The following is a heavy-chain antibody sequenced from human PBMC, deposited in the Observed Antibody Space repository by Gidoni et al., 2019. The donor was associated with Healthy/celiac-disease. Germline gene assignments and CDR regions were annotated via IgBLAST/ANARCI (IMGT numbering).Heavy chain of an antibody. CDR1: GFTFSSYG. Sequence: QVQLVESGGGVVQPGRSLSLSCAASGFTFSSYGMPWVRQAPGKGLEWVAVISYDGSNKYYADSVKGRFTISRDNSKNTLYLQMNSLRAEDTAVYYCARGVPGDQLGRKYYGMDVWGQGTTVTVSS. CDR3: ARGVPGDQLGRKYYGMDV. V-gene: IGHV3-30-3*01. D-gene: IGHD3-16*01. J-gene: IGHJ6*02. CDR2: ISYDGSNK.